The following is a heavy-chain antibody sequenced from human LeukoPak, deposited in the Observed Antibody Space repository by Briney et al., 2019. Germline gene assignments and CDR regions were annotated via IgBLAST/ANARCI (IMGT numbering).Heavy chain of an antibody. D-gene: IGHD4-17*01. J-gene: IGHJ4*02. CDR2: ISSSSSYI. CDR1: GFTFSSYN. V-gene: IGHV3-21*01. CDR3: ASGNYGEFDY. Sequence: PGGSLRLSCAASGFTFSSYNMNWVRQAPGKGLEWVSSISSSSSYIYYADSVKGRFTISRDNAKNSLYLQMNSLRAEDTAVYYCASGNYGEFDYWGQGTLVTVSS.